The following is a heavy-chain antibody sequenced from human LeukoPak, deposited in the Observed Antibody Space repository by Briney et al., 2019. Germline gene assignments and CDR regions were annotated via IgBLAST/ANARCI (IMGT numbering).Heavy chain of an antibody. D-gene: IGHD1-26*01. CDR2: INPNSGVT. CDR3: AIYARGSYGSFDY. CDR1: GYTFTGYY. J-gene: IGHJ4*02. Sequence: ASVKVSCKASGYTFTGYYMHWVRQAPGQGLERMGWINPNSGVTNYAQKFQGRVTMTRDTSISTAYMELSRLRSDDTAVYYCAIYARGSYGSFDYWGQGTLVTVSS. V-gene: IGHV1-2*02.